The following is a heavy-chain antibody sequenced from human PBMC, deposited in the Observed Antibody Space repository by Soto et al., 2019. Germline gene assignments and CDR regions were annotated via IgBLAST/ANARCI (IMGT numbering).Heavy chain of an antibody. CDR3: ARLSDYYDSSGLSG. CDR2: IYSGGST. CDR1: GFTVSSNY. Sequence: EVQLVETGGRLIQPGGSLRLSCAASGFTVSSNYMSWVRQAPGKGLEWVSVIYSGGSTYYADSVKGRFTISRDNSKNTLYLQMNSLRAEDTAVYYCARLSDYYDSSGLSGWGQGTLVTVSS. J-gene: IGHJ4*02. V-gene: IGHV3-53*02. D-gene: IGHD3-22*01.